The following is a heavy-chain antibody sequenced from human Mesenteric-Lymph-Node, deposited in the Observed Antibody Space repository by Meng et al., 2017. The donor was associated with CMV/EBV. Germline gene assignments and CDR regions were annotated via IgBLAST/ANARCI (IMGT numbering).Heavy chain of an antibody. V-gene: IGHV3-48*03. CDR1: GFTFSSYE. D-gene: IGHD2-2*01. Sequence: GESLKISCAASGFTFSSYEMSWVRQAPGKGLEWVSFISHSGSTIYYADSVKGRFTISRDNAKNSLYLQMNSLRAEDTAVYYCATTRYCSSTDCPAGGYWDQGTLVTVSS. J-gene: IGHJ4*02. CDR3: ATTRYCSSTDCPAGGY. CDR2: ISHSGSTI.